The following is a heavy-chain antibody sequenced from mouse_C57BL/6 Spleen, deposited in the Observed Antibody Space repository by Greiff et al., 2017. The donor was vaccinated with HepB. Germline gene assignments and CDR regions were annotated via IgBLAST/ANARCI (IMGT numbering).Heavy chain of an antibody. Sequence: VQLQQPGAELVKPGASVKLSCKASGYTFTSYWMQWVKQRPGQGLEWIGEIDPSDSYTNYNQKFKGKATLTVDTSSSTAYMQLSSLTSEDSAVYYCARFGVAYWGQGTLVTVSA. J-gene: IGHJ3*01. CDR1: GYTFTSYW. V-gene: IGHV1-50*01. CDR3: ARFGVAY. D-gene: IGHD3-1*01. CDR2: IDPSDSYT.